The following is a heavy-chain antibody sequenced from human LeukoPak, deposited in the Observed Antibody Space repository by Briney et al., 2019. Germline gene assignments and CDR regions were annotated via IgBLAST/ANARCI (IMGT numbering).Heavy chain of an antibody. CDR2: IYYSGST. J-gene: IGHJ6*03. D-gene: IGHD4-17*01. Sequence: SETLSLTCTVSGGSISSSSYYWGWIRQPPGQGLEWIGSIYYSGSTYYNPSLKSRVTISVDTSKNQFSLKLSSVTAADTAVYYCASGRTVTTPSYYYYYYMDVWGKGTTVTVSS. CDR3: ASGRTVTTPSYYYYYYMDV. CDR1: GGSISSSSYY. V-gene: IGHV4-39*01.